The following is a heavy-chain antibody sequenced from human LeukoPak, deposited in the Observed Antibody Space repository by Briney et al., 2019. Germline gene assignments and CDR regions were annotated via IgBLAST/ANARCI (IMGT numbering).Heavy chain of an antibody. V-gene: IGHV4-30-4*08. CDR1: GGSISSGDYY. Sequence: SETLSLTCTVSGGSISSGDYYWSWIRQPPGKGLEWIGYIYYSGSTYYNPSLKSRVTISVDTSKNQFSLKLSSVTAADTAVYYCAREKGGSYVFDYWGQGTLVTLSS. CDR3: AREKGGSYVFDY. CDR2: IYYSGST. J-gene: IGHJ4*02. D-gene: IGHD1-26*01.